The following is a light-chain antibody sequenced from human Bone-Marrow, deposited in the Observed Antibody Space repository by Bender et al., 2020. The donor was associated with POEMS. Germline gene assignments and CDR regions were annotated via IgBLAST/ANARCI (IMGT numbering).Light chain of an antibody. CDR3: AAWDAGLSGGV. CDR2: SAN. J-gene: IGLJ3*02. Sequence: QSALTQSPSASGSPGQSVTISCSGSNSNIGTNAVNWYQQFPGTAPKLLIYSANQRPSGVPDRFYALKSGTSASLAISGLQSEDEADYYCAAWDAGLSGGVFGGGTKLTVL. V-gene: IGLV1-44*01. CDR1: NSNIGTNA.